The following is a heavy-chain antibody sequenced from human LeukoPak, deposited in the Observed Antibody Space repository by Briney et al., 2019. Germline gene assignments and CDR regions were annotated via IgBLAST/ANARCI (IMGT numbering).Heavy chain of an antibody. CDR3: AKAYDSSGYGFLDY. CDR2: ISSSSSYI. CDR1: GFTFSSYS. Sequence: PGGSLRLSCAASGFTFSSYSMNWVRQAPGKGLEWVSSISSSSSYIYYADSMKSRFTISRDNAKNSLYLQMNSLRAEDTAVYYCAKAYDSSGYGFLDYWGQGTLVTVSS. D-gene: IGHD3-22*01. J-gene: IGHJ4*02. V-gene: IGHV3-21*01.